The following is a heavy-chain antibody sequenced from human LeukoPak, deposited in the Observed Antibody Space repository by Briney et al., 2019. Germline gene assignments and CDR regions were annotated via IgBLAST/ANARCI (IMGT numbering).Heavy chain of an antibody. CDR2: IYHSGST. Sequence: SETLSLTCAVSGGSISSGGYSWSWIRQPPGKGLEWIGYIYHSGSTYYNPSLKSRVTISVDTSRNQYSLKLNSLTAADTAVYFCARHQAWSGWYLGSWGQGSLVTVSS. CDR3: ARHQAWSGWYLGS. D-gene: IGHD6-19*01. V-gene: IGHV4-30-2*01. CDR1: GGSISSGGYS. J-gene: IGHJ4*02.